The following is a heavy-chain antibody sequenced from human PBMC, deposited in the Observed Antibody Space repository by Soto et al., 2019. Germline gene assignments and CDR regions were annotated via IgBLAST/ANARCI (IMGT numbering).Heavy chain of an antibody. J-gene: IGHJ4*02. CDR1: GFTFSSYT. V-gene: IGHV3-64D*06. CDR2: IRGNGDSP. D-gene: IGHD5-12*01. CDR3: VKSRGGNNFDFFD. Sequence: GGSLRLSCSASGFTFSSYTMHWVRQSPGKGLDYVSGIRGNGDSPFYADSVKGRFTISRDNSKNALYLLMSSLSADDTAVYYCVKSRGGNNFDFFDWGQGALVTVSS.